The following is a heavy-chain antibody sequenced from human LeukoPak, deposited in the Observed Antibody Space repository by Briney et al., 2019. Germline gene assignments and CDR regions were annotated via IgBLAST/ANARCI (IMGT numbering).Heavy chain of an antibody. D-gene: IGHD2-2*01. Sequence: PSETLSLTCTVSGGSISSYYWSWIRQPPGKGLEWIGYIYYSGSTNYNPSLKSRVTISVDTSKNQFSLKLSSVTAADTAVYYCARDLADCSSTSCYPEGRSDPWGQGTLVTVSS. CDR1: GGSISSYY. CDR3: ARDLADCSSTSCYPEGRSDP. CDR2: IYYSGST. V-gene: IGHV4-59*01. J-gene: IGHJ5*02.